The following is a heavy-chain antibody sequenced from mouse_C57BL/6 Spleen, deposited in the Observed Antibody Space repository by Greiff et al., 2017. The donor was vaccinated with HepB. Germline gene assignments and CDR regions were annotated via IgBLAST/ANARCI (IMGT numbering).Heavy chain of an antibody. CDR1: GYTFTSYW. CDR2: IDPSDSET. Sequence: QVQLQQPGAELVRPGSSVKLSCKASGYTFTSYWMHWVKQRPIQGLEWIGNIDPSDSETHYNQKFKDKATLTVDKSSSTAYMQLSSLTSEDSAVYYCARGGSNYCFDYWGQGTTLTVSS. D-gene: IGHD2-5*01. J-gene: IGHJ2*01. CDR3: ARGGSNYCFDY. V-gene: IGHV1-52*01.